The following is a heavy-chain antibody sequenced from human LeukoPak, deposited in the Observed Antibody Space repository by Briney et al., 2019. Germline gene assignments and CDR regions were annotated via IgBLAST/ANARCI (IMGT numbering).Heavy chain of an antibody. J-gene: IGHJ6*03. CDR2: ITSSGSTI. CDR3: ARVGDCSSTSCSYYYYYMDV. V-gene: IGHV3-11*04. Sequence: GGCLRLSCAASGFTFSDYYMSWIRQAPGKGLEWVSYITSSGSTIYYADSVKGRFTISRDNAKNSLYLQMNSLRAEDTAVYYCARVGDCSSTSCSYYYYYMDVWGKGTAVTVSS. D-gene: IGHD2-2*01. CDR1: GFTFSDYY.